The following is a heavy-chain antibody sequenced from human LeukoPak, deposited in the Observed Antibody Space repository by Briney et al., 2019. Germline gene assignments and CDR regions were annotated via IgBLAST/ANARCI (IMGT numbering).Heavy chain of an antibody. CDR2: ISVSGDNT. CDR1: GFTFAGYA. V-gene: IGHV3-23*01. D-gene: IGHD2-2*02. CDR3: AKDSRTSYYSPVDY. J-gene: IGHJ4*02. Sequence: GGSLRLSCVASGFTFAGYAMSWVRQAPGKGLEWVSTISVSGDNTYYADSVKGRFTISRDNSKNTLYLQMNSLRAEDTAVYYCAKDSRTSYYSPVDYWGQGTLVTVSS.